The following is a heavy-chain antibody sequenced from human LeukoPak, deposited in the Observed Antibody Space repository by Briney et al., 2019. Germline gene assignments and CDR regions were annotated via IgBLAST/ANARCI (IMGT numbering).Heavy chain of an antibody. Sequence: GGSLRLSCAASGFTFNKFGTHWVRQAPGKGLEWVALIWYDGSNKNYADSVKGRFTISRDNSKNTLDLQMNSLRVEDTAVYYCARELKDLYDSSGYYSSDAFDIWGQGTMVTVSS. CDR1: GFTFNKFG. CDR2: IWYDGSNK. J-gene: IGHJ3*02. V-gene: IGHV3-33*01. CDR3: ARELKDLYDSSGYYSSDAFDI. D-gene: IGHD3-22*01.